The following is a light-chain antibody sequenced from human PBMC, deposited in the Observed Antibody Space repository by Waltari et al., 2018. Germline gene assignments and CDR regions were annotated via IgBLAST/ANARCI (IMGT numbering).Light chain of an antibody. J-gene: IGLJ1*01. V-gene: IGLV2-14*01. CDR2: DVS. Sequence: QSALTQPASVSGSPGQSITISCTGTSSGVGGYNYVSWYQQHPGKAPKLMIYDVSKRPSGVSNRFSGSKSGNTASLTISGLQAEDEADYYCSSYTSSSILYVFGTGTKVTVL. CDR3: SSYTSSSILYV. CDR1: SSGVGGYNY.